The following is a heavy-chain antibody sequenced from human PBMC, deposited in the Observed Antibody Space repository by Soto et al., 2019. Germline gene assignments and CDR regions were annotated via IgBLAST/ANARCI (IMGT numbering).Heavy chain of an antibody. CDR1: GYTFTGYY. D-gene: IGHD2-8*01. V-gene: IGHV1-2*02. Sequence: ASVKVSCKASGYTFTGYYMHWVRQAPGQGLEWMGWINPNSGGTNYAQKFQGRVTMTRDTSISTAYMELSRLRSDDTAVYYCVQYLQYPANGVCQTQYSGMDVWGQGSKVTVSS. CDR2: INPNSGGT. J-gene: IGHJ6*02. CDR3: VQYLQYPANGVCQTQYSGMDV.